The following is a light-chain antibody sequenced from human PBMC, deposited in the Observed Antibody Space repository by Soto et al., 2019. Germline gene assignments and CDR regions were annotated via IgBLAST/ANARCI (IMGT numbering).Light chain of an antibody. Sequence: EIQMTQSPSTLSACVGDRVTITCRASQTISSWLAWYQQKPGQAPKLLIYDASSLEGGVPSRFSGSGSGTEFTLTISSLQPDDFATYYCQQYNSYLWTFGQGTKVDIK. CDR3: QQYNSYLWT. CDR2: DAS. V-gene: IGKV1-5*01. J-gene: IGKJ1*01. CDR1: QTISSW.